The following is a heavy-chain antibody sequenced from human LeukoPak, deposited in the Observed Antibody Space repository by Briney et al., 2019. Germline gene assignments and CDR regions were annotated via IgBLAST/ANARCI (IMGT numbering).Heavy chain of an antibody. Sequence: SSETLSLTCTVSGGSISSGGYYWSWIRQHPGKGLEWIGYIYYSGSTYYNPSLKSRVTTSVDTSKNQFSLKLSSVTAADTAVYYCASEGSINAFDIWGQGTMVTVSS. CDR3: ASEGSINAFDI. J-gene: IGHJ3*02. CDR1: GGSISSGGYY. CDR2: IYYSGST. V-gene: IGHV4-31*03. D-gene: IGHD3-3*02.